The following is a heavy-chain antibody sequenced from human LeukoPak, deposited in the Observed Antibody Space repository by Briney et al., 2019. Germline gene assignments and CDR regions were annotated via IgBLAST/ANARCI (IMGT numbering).Heavy chain of an antibody. V-gene: IGHV3-23*01. J-gene: IGHJ4*02. CDR3: AKDCARYYDSSGQTNYFDY. CDR2: ISGSGGST. D-gene: IGHD3-22*01. Sequence: QPGGSLRLSCAASGFTFSSYAMSWVRQAPGKGLEWVSAISGSGGSTYYADSVKGRFTIPRDNSKNTLYLQMNSLRAEDTAVYYCAKDCARYYDSSGQTNYFDYWGQGTLVTVSS. CDR1: GFTFSSYA.